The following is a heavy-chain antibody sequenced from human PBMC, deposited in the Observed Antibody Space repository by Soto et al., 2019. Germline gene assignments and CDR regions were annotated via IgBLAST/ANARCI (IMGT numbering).Heavy chain of an antibody. CDR1: GFPFDDYA. Sequence: EVQLVESGGGLVQPGRSLRLSCAASGFPFDDYAMHWVRQAPGKGLEWVSGISWNSGSIGYADSVKGRFTISRDNGKNSLYLQMNSLRAEDTALYYCAKSYSSSSEGDWFDPWGQGTLVTVSS. J-gene: IGHJ5*02. D-gene: IGHD6-6*01. CDR3: AKSYSSSSEGDWFDP. V-gene: IGHV3-9*01. CDR2: ISWNSGSI.